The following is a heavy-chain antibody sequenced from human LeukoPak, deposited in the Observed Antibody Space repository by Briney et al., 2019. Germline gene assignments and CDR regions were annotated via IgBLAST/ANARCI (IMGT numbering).Heavy chain of an antibody. CDR3: ATVSLADLVATRGAFDI. CDR2: IYYSGST. J-gene: IGHJ3*02. Sequence: SQTLSLTCAVSGGSTSSSSYYWGWIRQPPGKGLEWIGSIYYSGSTYYNPSLKSRVTISVDTSKNQFSLKLSSVTAADTAVYYCATVSLADLVATRGAFDIWGQGTMVTVSS. CDR1: GGSTSSSSYY. D-gene: IGHD5-12*01. V-gene: IGHV4-39*07.